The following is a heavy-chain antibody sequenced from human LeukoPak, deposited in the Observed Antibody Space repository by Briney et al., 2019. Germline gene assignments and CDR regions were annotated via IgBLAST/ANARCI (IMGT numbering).Heavy chain of an antibody. CDR2: IYYSGST. CDR3: ARGKYDSSGYYYYFDY. V-gene: IGHV4-61*10. D-gene: IGHD3-22*01. CDR1: GDSISSGSYY. J-gene: IGHJ4*02. Sequence: SETLSLTCTVSGDSISSGSYYWSWMRQPAGKGLEWIGYIYYSGSTNYNPSLKSRVTISVDTSKNQFSLKLSSVTAADTAVYYCARGKYDSSGYYYYFDYWGQGTLVTVSS.